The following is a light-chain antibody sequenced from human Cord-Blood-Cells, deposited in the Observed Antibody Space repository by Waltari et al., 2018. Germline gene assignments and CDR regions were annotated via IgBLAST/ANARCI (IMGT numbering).Light chain of an antibody. CDR2: DAS. J-gene: IGKJ5*01. Sequence: EIVLTPSPATLSLSPGERATLSCRASQSVSSYLAWYQQKHGQAPRLLIYDASNRATGIPARFSGSGSGTDFTLTISSLEPEDFAVYYCQQRSNWRITFGQGTRLEIK. V-gene: IGKV3-11*01. CDR3: QQRSNWRIT. CDR1: QSVSSY.